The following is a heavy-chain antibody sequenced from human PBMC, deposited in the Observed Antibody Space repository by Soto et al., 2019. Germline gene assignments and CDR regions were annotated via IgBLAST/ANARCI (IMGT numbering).Heavy chain of an antibody. Sequence: QVTVKESGPVLVKPTETLTLTCTVSGFSLSNAGLGVSWIRQPPGKALEWLAHICSNDEKSYSTSLKSRLTISTDTSKSQVVLTMTNMDTVDTATYYCASTYSTSWYWFDPWGQGTLVTVSS. D-gene: IGHD6-13*01. V-gene: IGHV2-26*04. CDR2: ICSNDEK. J-gene: IGHJ5*02. CDR3: ASTYSTSWYWFDP. CDR1: GFSLSNAGLG.